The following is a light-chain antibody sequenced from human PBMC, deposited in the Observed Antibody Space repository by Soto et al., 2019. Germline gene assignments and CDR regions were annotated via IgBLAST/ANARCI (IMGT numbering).Light chain of an antibody. CDR1: QSVSSN. Sequence: EIVMTQTPATLSVSPGEGATLSCRASQSVSSNFAWYQQKPVQTPRLLIYGASTKATGIPARFSGSGSGIEFTLTISTLQSEDSALYYCQHYSSWPTFGPGTKVDIK. J-gene: IGKJ3*01. CDR2: GAS. CDR3: QHYSSWPT. V-gene: IGKV3-15*01.